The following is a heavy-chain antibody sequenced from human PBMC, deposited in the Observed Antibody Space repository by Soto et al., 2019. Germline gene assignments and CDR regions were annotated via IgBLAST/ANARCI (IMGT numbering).Heavy chain of an antibody. J-gene: IGHJ4*02. CDR3: ARDRVAVAVFDY. V-gene: IGHV1-46*01. CDR1: GYIFTSYY. D-gene: IGHD6-19*01. Sequence: ASVKVSCKASGYIFTSYYIHWVRQAPGQGLEWMGWINPFDGSRMFAQSFQGRVTMTRDTSTSTVYMEVSSLRSEDTAVYYCARDRVAVAVFDYWGQGTLVTVSS. CDR2: INPFDGSR.